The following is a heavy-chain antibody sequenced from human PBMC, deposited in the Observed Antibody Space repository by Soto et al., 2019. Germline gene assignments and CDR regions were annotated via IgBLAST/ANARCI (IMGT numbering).Heavy chain of an antibody. CDR3: ARAGYYGSGSYDY. V-gene: IGHV4-61*01. CDR1: GGSVSSHSYY. CDR2: IYYSGST. J-gene: IGHJ4*02. D-gene: IGHD3-10*01. Sequence: SETLSLTCTVSGGSVSSHSYYWNWIRQPPAKGLEWIGYIYYSGSTNYNPSLKSRVTISVDTSKNQFSLKLNSVTAADTAVYYCARAGYYGSGSYDYWGQGTLVTVSS.